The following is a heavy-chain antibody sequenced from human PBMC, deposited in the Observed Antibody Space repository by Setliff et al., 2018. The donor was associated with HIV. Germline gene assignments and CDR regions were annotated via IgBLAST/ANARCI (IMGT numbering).Heavy chain of an antibody. J-gene: IGHJ3*02. CDR3: AREALHAGGWRGAFDI. Sequence: ASVKVSCKASGYTFTSYYIHWVRQAPGQGLEWMGIINPSGGGTTYAQTFQDRVTMSRDTSTSTVYMELSSLRSEDTAAYYCAREALHAGGWRGAFDIWGQGTMVTVSS. D-gene: IGHD6-19*01. V-gene: IGHV1-46*01. CDR1: GYTFTSYY. CDR2: INPSGGGT.